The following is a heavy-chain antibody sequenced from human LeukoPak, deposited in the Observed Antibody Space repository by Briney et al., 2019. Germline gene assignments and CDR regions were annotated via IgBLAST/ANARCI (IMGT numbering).Heavy chain of an antibody. Sequence: SETLSLTCTVYGGSFSGYYWSWIRQPPGKGLEWIGEINHSGSTNYNPSLKSRVTISVDTSKNQFSLKLSSVTAADTAVYYCARGHYYDSSGYYYWGQGTLVTVSS. V-gene: IGHV4-34*01. CDR2: INHSGST. CDR3: ARGHYYDSSGYYY. CDR1: GGSFSGYY. J-gene: IGHJ4*02. D-gene: IGHD3-22*01.